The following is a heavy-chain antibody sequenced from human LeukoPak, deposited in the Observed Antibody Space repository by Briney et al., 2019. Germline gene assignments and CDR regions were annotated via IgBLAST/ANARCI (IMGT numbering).Heavy chain of an antibody. V-gene: IGHV1-69*13. J-gene: IGHJ5*02. CDR1: GGTFSSYA. D-gene: IGHD3-9*01. Sequence: SVKVSCKASGGTFSSYAISWVRQAPGQGLEWMGGIIPIFGTANYAQKFQGRVTITADESTSTAYMELSSLRSEDTAIYYCASARYYDILTGYSPYNWFDPWGQGTLVTVSS. CDR3: ASARYYDILTGYSPYNWFDP. CDR2: IIPIFGTA.